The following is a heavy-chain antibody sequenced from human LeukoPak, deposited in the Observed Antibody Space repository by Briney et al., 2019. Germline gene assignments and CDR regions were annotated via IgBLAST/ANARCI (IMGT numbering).Heavy chain of an antibody. CDR3: AKVLTPQYYYYRYMDV. CDR2: ISGSGGST. J-gene: IGHJ6*03. Sequence: GGSLSLSCSASGFTFSSYAMSWVRQAPGKGLEWVSAISGSGGSTYYADSVKGRFTISRDNSKNTLYLQVNSLRAEDTAVYYCAKVLTPQYYYYRYMDVWGKGATVSVCS. V-gene: IGHV3-23*01. CDR1: GFTFSSYA.